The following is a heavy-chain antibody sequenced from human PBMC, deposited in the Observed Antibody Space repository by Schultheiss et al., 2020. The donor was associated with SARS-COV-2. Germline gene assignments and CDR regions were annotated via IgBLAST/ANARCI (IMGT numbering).Heavy chain of an antibody. Sequence: SGPTLVKPTQTLTLTCTFSGFSLSTSGMCVSWIRQPPGKALEWLALIYWDDDKFYSTSLKTRLTISKDTSKNQVVLTMTNMDPVDTATYYCARMTYYYGSGSRNSYYFDYWGQGTLVTVSS. D-gene: IGHD3-10*01. CDR1: GFSLSTSGMC. CDR3: ARMTYYYGSGSRNSYYFDY. J-gene: IGHJ4*02. CDR2: IYWDDDK. V-gene: IGHV2-70*01.